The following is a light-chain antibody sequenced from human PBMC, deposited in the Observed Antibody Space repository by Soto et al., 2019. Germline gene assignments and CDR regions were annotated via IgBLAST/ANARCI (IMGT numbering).Light chain of an antibody. CDR3: HQRSTWPFT. V-gene: IGKV3-11*01. CDR1: PSISSY. CDR2: DAS. J-gene: IGKJ3*01. Sequence: EIVLTQSPATLSLSPGERATLSCRASPSISSYLAWYQQKPDQAPRLLIYDASNRATGIQARFSGSGSVTDFTLTISILEPEDLSVYYCHQRSTWPFTFGPGTKMDIK.